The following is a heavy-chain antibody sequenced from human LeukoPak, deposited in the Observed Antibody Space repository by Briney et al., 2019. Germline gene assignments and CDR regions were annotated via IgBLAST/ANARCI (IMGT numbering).Heavy chain of an antibody. Sequence: PGGSLRLSCAASGFTFSSYWMSWVRQAPGKGLEWVANIKQDGSEKYYVDSVKGRFTISRDNAKNSLYLQMNSLRAEDTAVYYCAREGYCSSTSCQREPVIAFDIWGQGTMVTVSS. CDR2: IKQDGSEK. V-gene: IGHV3-7*01. J-gene: IGHJ3*02. CDR1: GFTFSSYW. D-gene: IGHD2-2*01. CDR3: AREGYCSSTSCQREPVIAFDI.